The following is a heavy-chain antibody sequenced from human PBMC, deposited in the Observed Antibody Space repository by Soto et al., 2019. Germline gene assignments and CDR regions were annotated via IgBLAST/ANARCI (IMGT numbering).Heavy chain of an antibody. CDR2: ISGSGGST. V-gene: IGHV3-23*01. J-gene: IGHJ6*02. Sequence: GGSLRLSCAASGFTFSSYAMSWVRQAPGKGLEWVSAISGSGGSTYYADSVKGRFTISRDNSKNTLYLQMNSLRAEDTAVYYCAKVVMYGSGSYSPDYYYYYGMDVWGQGTTVTVSS. CDR3: AKVVMYGSGSYSPDYYYYYGMDV. CDR1: GFTFSSYA. D-gene: IGHD3-10*01.